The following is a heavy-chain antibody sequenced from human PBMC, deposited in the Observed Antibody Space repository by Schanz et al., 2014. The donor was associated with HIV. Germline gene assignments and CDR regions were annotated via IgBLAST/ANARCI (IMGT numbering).Heavy chain of an antibody. Sequence: EVQLLDSGGGLVQPGGSLRLSCVASGFTFNNYAMTWVRQAPGKGLEWVSSISESGGRSYYADSVNGRFTISRDNSKNTLYLQAKSLRPEDTAVYYCAKADEIRHFDWYHPPFDSWGQGTLVTVSS. CDR3: AKADEIRHFDWYHPPFDS. J-gene: IGHJ4*02. CDR2: ISESGGRS. CDR1: GFTFNNYA. D-gene: IGHD3-9*01. V-gene: IGHV3-23*01.